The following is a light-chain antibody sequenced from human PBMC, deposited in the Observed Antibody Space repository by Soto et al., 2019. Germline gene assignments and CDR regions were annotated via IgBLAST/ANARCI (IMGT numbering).Light chain of an antibody. J-gene: IGKJ2*01. CDR1: QSISSY. Sequence: DIQMTQSPSSLSASVGDSVTISCRASQSISSYLNWYQQKPGKAPNLLIYAASNLQSGVPSRFSGSGSGTDFTLTISSLQPEYFATYYCQQTYKTPRTFGQGTKLEI. CDR2: AAS. V-gene: IGKV1-39*01. CDR3: QQTYKTPRT.